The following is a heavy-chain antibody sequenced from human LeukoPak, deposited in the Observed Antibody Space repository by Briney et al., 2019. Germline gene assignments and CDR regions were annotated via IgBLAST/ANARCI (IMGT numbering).Heavy chain of an antibody. CDR3: ARHPFSDGFDL. V-gene: IGHV4-59*08. CDR2: IYYSGST. Sequence: SETLSLTCTVSGGSISSYYWSWIRQPPGKGLEWIGYIYYSGSTNYNPSLKSRVTISVDTSKNQFSLNLNSVTAADTAMYYCARHPFSDGFDLWGQGTMVTVSS. CDR1: GGSISSYY. J-gene: IGHJ3*01.